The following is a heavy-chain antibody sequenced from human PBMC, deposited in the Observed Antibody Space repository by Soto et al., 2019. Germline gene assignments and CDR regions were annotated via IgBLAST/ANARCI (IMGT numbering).Heavy chain of an antibody. D-gene: IGHD5-18*01. V-gene: IGHV3-48*02. J-gene: IGHJ4*02. CDR3: ARVDTAMIDY. CDR1: GFTFRGYS. Sequence: EVLLVESGGGLVPPGGSLRLSCAASGFTFRGYSMNWVRQAPGKGLEWISYISGSSSTEYYADSVKGRFTISRDNARNSLYLQMNSLRDEDPAVYYCARVDTAMIDYWGQGTLVTVSS. CDR2: ISGSSSTE.